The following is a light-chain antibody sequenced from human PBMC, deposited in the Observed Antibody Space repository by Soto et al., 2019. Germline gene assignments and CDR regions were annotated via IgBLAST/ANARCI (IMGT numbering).Light chain of an antibody. CDR3: QQYNSYSRT. J-gene: IGKJ1*01. Sequence: DIQMTQSPSTLSASVGDRVTITCRASQSISSWLAWYQQKPGKAPKLLIYKASSLESGVPSRFSGGGSGTEFTLTISSLQPDDFANYYCQQYNSYSRTFGQGTKVEIK. CDR2: KAS. CDR1: QSISSW. V-gene: IGKV1-5*03.